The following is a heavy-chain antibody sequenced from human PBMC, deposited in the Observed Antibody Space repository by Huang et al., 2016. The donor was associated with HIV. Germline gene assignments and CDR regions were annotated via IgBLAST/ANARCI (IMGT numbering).Heavy chain of an antibody. J-gene: IGHJ4*02. CDR2: INPSDGST. D-gene: IGHD3-22*01. Sequence: QVQLVQSGAAVKKPGASVKVSCKASGYAFTSYYMHWVRQAPGQGLEWMGIINPSDGSTSYAQKFQGRVTTTRDTSTNTVFRELSSLRSEDTAVYYCARDRDFYDSSGYWGFNYFDYWGQGTLVTVSS. CDR3: ARDRDFYDSSGYWGFNYFDY. CDR1: GYAFTSYY. V-gene: IGHV1-46*01.